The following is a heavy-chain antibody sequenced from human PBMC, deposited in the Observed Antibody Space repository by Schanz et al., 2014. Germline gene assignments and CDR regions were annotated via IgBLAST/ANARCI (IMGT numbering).Heavy chain of an antibody. J-gene: IGHJ4*02. CDR3: AKYRGYYRVSGSYRELEY. CDR1: GFTFSSYA. Sequence: EVQLLESGGGLVQPGGSLRLSCAASGFTFSSYAMSWVRQAPGKGLEWVSAISGSGGSTDYADSVKGRFTISRDNSKNTLYLQMNSLRPEDTAVYYCAKYRGYYRVSGSYRELEYWGQGTLVTVSS. CDR2: ISGSGGST. V-gene: IGHV3-23*01. D-gene: IGHD3-10*01.